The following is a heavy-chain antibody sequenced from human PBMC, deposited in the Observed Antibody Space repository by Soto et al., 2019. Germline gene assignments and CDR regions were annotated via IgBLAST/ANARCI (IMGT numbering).Heavy chain of an antibody. CDR3: ARGGHVVVVTAALDY. Sequence: QVQLMQSGAEVKKPGASVKVSCKASGDTFTDYYIHWVRQAPGQGLEWMGTVNPSGGHTTYAQHFLGRVTMTSDTSPSTLYMELTSLTSEDTAVYYCARGGHVVVVTAALDYWGQGTLVTVSS. CDR2: VNPSGGHT. J-gene: IGHJ4*02. V-gene: IGHV1-46*01. D-gene: IGHD2-21*02. CDR1: GDTFTDYY.